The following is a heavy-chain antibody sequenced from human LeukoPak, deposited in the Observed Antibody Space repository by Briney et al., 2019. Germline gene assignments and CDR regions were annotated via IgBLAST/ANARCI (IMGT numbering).Heavy chain of an antibody. CDR1: GYTLTELS. J-gene: IGHJ3*02. V-gene: IGHV1-24*01. D-gene: IGHD2-8*02. Sequence: ASVKVSCKVSGYTLTELSMHWVRQAPGKGLEWMGGFDPEDGETIYAQKFQGRVTMTEDTSTDTAYMELSSLRSEDTAVYYCATPFTVLEAFDIWGQGTMVTVSS. CDR3: ATPFTVLEAFDI. CDR2: FDPEDGET.